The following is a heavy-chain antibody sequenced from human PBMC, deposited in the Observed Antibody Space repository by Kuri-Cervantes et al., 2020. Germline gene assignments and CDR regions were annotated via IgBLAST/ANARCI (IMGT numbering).Heavy chain of an antibody. CDR2: IYYSGST. V-gene: IGHV4-59*01. CDR1: GGSIRSYY. CDR3: ARTNDAFDI. J-gene: IGHJ3*02. Sequence: ESLKISCTVSGGSIRSYYWSWIRQPPGKGLEWIGYIYYSGSTNYNPSLKSRVTISVDTSKNQFSLKLSSVTAADTAVYYCARTNDAFDIWGQGTMVTVSS.